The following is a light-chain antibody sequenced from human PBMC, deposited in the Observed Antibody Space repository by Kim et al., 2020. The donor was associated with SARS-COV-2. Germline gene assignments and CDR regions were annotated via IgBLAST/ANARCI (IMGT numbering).Light chain of an antibody. Sequence: QSVLTQPASVSGTPGQSITISCTGTSSDVGSYNLVSWYQQHPGKAPKLMIYDVSQRPSGVAHRFSGSKSGNTASLTISGLQAEDEADYYCCSYEGSSTCVVFGGGTKLTVL. CDR2: DVS. CDR3: CSYEGSSTCVV. J-gene: IGLJ2*01. V-gene: IGLV2-23*02. CDR1: SSDVGSYNL.